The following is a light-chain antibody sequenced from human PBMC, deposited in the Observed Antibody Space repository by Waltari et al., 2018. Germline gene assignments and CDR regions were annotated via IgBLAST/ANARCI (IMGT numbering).Light chain of an antibody. V-gene: IGKV1-39*01. CDR3: QQSSSTPTT. Sequence: DIQMTQSPSSLSASVGDRVTITCRASRPIGNFLIWHQQKPGKAPKLLIYGASTLPSGVPSRFSGRGSGTDFTLTINGLQPEDFATYYCQQSSSTPTTFGQGTKVEIK. J-gene: IGKJ1*01. CDR1: RPIGNF. CDR2: GAS.